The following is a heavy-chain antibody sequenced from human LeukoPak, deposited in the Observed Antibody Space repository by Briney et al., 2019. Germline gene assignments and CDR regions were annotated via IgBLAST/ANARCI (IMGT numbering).Heavy chain of an antibody. CDR3: ARGGKDGYYDSSGPTDFDP. V-gene: IGHV3-33*01. CDR1: GFTFSSYD. CDR2: IWYDGSNK. Sequence: PGRSLRLSCAASGFTFSSYDMHWVRQAPGKGLEWVAVIWYDGSNKYYADSVKGRFTISRDNSKNTLYLQMNSLRAEDTAVYYCARGGKDGYYDSSGPTDFDPWGQGTLVTVSS. D-gene: IGHD3-22*01. J-gene: IGHJ5*02.